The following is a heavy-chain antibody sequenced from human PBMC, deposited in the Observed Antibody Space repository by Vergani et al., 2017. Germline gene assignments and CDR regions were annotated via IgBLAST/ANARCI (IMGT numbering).Heavy chain of an antibody. J-gene: IGHJ6*02. V-gene: IGHV3-30-3*01. CDR3: ARDLGYCSGGSCYYYYGMDV. CDR2: ISYDGSNK. CDR1: GLTFSSYA. Sequence: QVQLVESGGGVVQPGRSLRLSCAASGLTFSSYAMNWVRPAPGKGLEWVAVISYDGSNKYYADSVKGRFTISRDNSKNTLYLQMNSLRAEDTAVYYCARDLGYCSGGSCYYYYGMDVWGQGTTVTVSS. D-gene: IGHD2-15*01.